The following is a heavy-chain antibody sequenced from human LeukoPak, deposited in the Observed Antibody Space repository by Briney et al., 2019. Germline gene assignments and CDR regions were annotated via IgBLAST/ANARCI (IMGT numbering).Heavy chain of an antibody. CDR2: ISSSSSTI. Sequence: TGGSLRLSCVGSGFTFSSYHMNWVRQAPGKGLEWVSYISSSSSTIYYADSVKGRFTISRDNAKNSLYLQTNSLRAEDTAVYYCERAQYYSDSTGYYYLHYWGQGTLVTVSS. CDR3: ERAQYYSDSTGYYYLHY. V-gene: IGHV3-48*01. CDR1: GFTFSSYH. D-gene: IGHD3-22*01. J-gene: IGHJ4*02.